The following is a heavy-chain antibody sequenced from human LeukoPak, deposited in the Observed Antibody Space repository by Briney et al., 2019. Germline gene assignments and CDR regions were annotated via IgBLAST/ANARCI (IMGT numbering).Heavy chain of an antibody. D-gene: IGHD5-12*01. CDR3: ATSGYSGYDPGYGMDV. J-gene: IGHJ6*02. Sequence: PERSLRLSCAASGFTFSSYGMHWVRQAPGKGLEWVAVIWYDGSNKYYADSVKGRFTISRDNAKNTLYLQMNSLRAEDTAVYYCATSGYSGYDPGYGMDVWGQGTTVTVSS. V-gene: IGHV3-33*03. CDR2: IWYDGSNK. CDR1: GFTFSSYG.